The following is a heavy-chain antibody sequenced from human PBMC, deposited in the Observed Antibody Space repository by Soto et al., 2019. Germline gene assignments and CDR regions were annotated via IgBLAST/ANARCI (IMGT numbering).Heavy chain of an antibody. J-gene: IGHJ4*02. CDR3: AKGRYSYGRSSNFDY. CDR1: GFTFSSYG. D-gene: IGHD5-18*01. V-gene: IGHV3-30*18. CDR2: ISYDGSNK. Sequence: QAGGSLRLSCAASGFTFSSYGMHWVRQAPGKGLEWVAVISYDGSNKYYADSVKGRFTISRDNSKNTLYLQMNSLRAEDTAVYYCAKGRYSYGRSSNFDYWGQGTLVTVSS.